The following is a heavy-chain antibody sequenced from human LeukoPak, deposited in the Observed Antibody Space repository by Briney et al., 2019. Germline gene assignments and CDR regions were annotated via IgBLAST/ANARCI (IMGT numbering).Heavy chain of an antibody. Sequence: GGSLRLSCAASGFTFSSYGMSWVRQAPGKGLEWVSGISGSGGSTYYADSVKGRFTISRDNSKNTLYLQMNSLRAEDTAVYYCAKESKVTTVVTYFDYWGQGTLVTVSS. CDR2: ISGSGGST. CDR3: AKESKVTTVVTYFDY. J-gene: IGHJ4*02. CDR1: GFTFSSYG. V-gene: IGHV3-23*01. D-gene: IGHD4-23*01.